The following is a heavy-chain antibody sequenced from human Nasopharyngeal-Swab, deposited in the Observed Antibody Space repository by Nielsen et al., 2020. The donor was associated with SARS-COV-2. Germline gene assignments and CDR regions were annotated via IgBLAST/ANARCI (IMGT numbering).Heavy chain of an antibody. V-gene: IGHV4-34*01. Sequence: WIRQSRGKGREWVGQINHSGSTNYNPSLKSRVTISVDTSKNQFSLKLSSVTAADTAVYYCARGPQLLYSSGRLTKKNAFDIWGQGTMVTVSS. CDR3: ARGPQLLYSSGRLTKKNAFDI. CDR2: INHSGST. J-gene: IGHJ3*02. D-gene: IGHD6-19*01.